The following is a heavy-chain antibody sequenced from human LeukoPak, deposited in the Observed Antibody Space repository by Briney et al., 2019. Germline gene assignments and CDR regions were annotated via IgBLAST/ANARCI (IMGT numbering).Heavy chain of an antibody. J-gene: IGHJ4*02. CDR3: ANGIGSGWASFDY. D-gene: IGHD6-19*01. V-gene: IGHV3-30*02. Sequence: GGSLRLSCAASGFTFSSYGMHWVRQAPGKGLEWVAFIRYDGSNKYYADSVKGRFTISRDNSKNTLYLQMNSLRAEDSAVYYCANGIGSGWASFDYWGQGTLVTVSS. CDR2: IRYDGSNK. CDR1: GFTFSSYG.